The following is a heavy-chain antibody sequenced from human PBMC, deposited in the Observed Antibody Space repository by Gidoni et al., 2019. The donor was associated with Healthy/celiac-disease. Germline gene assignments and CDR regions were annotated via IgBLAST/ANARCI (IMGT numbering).Heavy chain of an antibody. CDR3: AREYYYDSSGYYGY. Sequence: EVQLVESGGGLVKPGGSLHLPCSASGFPFRSYSMNWVRQAPGKGLEWVSSISSSSSYIYYADSVKGRFTISRDNAKNSLYLQMNSLRAEDTAVYYCAREYYYDSSGYYGYWGQGTLVTVSS. D-gene: IGHD3-22*01. CDR1: GFPFRSYS. J-gene: IGHJ4*02. CDR2: ISSSSSYI. V-gene: IGHV3-21*01.